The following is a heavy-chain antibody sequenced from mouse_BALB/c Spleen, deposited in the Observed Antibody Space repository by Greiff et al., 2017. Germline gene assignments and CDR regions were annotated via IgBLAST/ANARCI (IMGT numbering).Heavy chain of an antibody. CDR3: ASEGGFAY. V-gene: IGHV1-77*01. CDR2: IYPGSGST. J-gene: IGHJ3*01. Sequence: VQLQQSGPELVKPGASVKMSCKASGYTFTDYVISWVKQRTGQGLEWIGEIYPGSGSTYYNEKFKGKATLTADKSSNTAYMQLSSLTSEDSAVYFCASEGGFAYWGQGTLVTVSA. CDR1: GYTFTDYV.